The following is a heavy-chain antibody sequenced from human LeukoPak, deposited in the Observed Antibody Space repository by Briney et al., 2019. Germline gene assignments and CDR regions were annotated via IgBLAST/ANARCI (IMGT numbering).Heavy chain of an antibody. J-gene: IGHJ4*02. CDR3: ARDSGSGWYDYFDY. CDR2: IKQDGSEK. D-gene: IGHD6-19*01. V-gene: IGHV3-7*01. Sequence: GGSLRLSCAASGFTFSSYWMSWVRQAPGKGLEWVANIKQDGSEKYYVDSVKGRFTISRDNAKNSLYLQMNSLRAEDTAVYYCARDSGSGWYDYFDYWGQGTLVTVSS. CDR1: GFTFSSYW.